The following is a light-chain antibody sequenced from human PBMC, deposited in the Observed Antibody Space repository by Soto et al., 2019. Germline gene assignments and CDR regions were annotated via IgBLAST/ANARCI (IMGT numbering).Light chain of an antibody. V-gene: IGLV1-47*01. CDR1: SSNIGSNY. CDR3: AAWDDSLSGVG. J-gene: IGLJ2*01. Sequence: QSVLTQPPSASRTPGQRVTISCSGSSSNIGSNYVFWYQHLPGTAPKLLIYRNNQRPSGVPDRFSGSKSGTSASLAISGLRSEDETYYYCAAWDDSLSGVGFGGGTKLTVL. CDR2: RNN.